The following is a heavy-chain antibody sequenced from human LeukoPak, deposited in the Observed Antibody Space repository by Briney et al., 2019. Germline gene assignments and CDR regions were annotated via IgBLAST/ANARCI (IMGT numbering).Heavy chain of an antibody. CDR3: ARSNNGGWGYCDY. CDR1: GFIFSNYG. D-gene: IGHD3-16*01. CDR2: IWYDGSNK. Sequence: PGGSLRLSCAASGFIFSNYGMHWVRQAPGKGLEWVAVIWYDGSNKYYADSVKGRFTISRDNPKNTLYVQMSSLRAEDTAVYYCARSNNGGWGYCDYWGQGSLVTVSS. J-gene: IGHJ4*02. V-gene: IGHV3-33*01.